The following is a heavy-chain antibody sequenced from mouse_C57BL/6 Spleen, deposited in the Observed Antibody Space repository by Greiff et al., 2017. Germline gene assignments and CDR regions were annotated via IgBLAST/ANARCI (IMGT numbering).Heavy chain of an antibody. V-gene: IGHV5-4*01. Sequence: EVKLMESGGGLVKPGGSLKLSCAASGFTFSSYAMSWVRQTPEKRLEWVATISDGGSYTYYPDNVKGRFTISRDNAKNNLYLQMSHLKSEDTAMYYCARDHYGSSYHFDYWGQGTTLTVSS. CDR2: ISDGGSYT. J-gene: IGHJ2*01. D-gene: IGHD1-1*01. CDR1: GFTFSSYA. CDR3: ARDHYGSSYHFDY.